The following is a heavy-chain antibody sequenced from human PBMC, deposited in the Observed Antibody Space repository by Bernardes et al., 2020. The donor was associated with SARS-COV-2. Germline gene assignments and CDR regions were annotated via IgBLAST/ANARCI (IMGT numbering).Heavy chain of an antibody. CDR1: GFTFNNYN. D-gene: IGHD2-15*01. V-gene: IGHV3-21*01. CDR2: ISSSGSYI. Sequence: GGSLRLSCAGSGFTFNNYNMNWVRKAPGKGLEWVSSISSSGSYIYYADSLTGRLTIPRDNFRNSLWLQMDSLRAEDTAVYYCARDLSPCGGGCWGGGAFDYWGQGSPVTVSS. CDR3: ARDLSPCGGGCWGGGAFDY. J-gene: IGHJ4*02.